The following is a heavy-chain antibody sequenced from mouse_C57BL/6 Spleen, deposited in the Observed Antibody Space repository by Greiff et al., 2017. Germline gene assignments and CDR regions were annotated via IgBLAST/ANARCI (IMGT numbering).Heavy chain of an antibody. CDR1: GFSLTSYG. CDR3: AKNRRLPYYAMDY. J-gene: IGHJ4*01. V-gene: IGHV2-5*01. Sequence: VKLMESGPGLVQPSQSLSITCTVSGFSLTSYGVHWVRQSPGKGLEWLGVIWSGGSTDYNAAFMSRLSITKDNSKSQVFFKMNSLQADDTAIYYSAKNRRLPYYAMDYWGQGTSVTVSS. CDR2: IWSGGST. D-gene: IGHD2-1*01.